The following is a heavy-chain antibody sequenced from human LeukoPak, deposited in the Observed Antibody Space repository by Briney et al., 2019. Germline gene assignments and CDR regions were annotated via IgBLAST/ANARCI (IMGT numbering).Heavy chain of an antibody. CDR1: GFTFKSYA. CDR2: ISSSSSYI. V-gene: IGHV3-21*01. CDR3: ARDLSPTSLWFGDNGVDY. J-gene: IGHJ4*02. D-gene: IGHD3-10*01. Sequence: PGGCLRLSCATSGFTFKSYAMNWVRQAPGKGLEWVSSISSSSSYIYYADSMKGRFTISRDNAKNSLYLQMNSLRAEDTAVYYCARDLSPTSLWFGDNGVDYWGQGTLVTVSS.